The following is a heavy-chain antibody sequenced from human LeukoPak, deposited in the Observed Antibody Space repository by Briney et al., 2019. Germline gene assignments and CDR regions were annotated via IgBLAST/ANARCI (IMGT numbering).Heavy chain of an antibody. CDR1: GGSISSSSYY. CDR3: ARVSVAAAGHPMWYFDY. J-gene: IGHJ4*02. Sequence: SETLSLTCTVSGGSISSSSYYWGRIRQPPGKGLEWIGEINHSGSINYNPSLKSRVTISVDTSKNQFSLKLSSVTAADTAVYYCARVSVAAAGHPMWYFDYWGQGTLVTVSS. V-gene: IGHV4-39*07. CDR2: INHSGSI. D-gene: IGHD6-13*01.